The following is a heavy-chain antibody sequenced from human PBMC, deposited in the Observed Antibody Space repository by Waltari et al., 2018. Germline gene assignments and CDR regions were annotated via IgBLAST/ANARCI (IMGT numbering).Heavy chain of an antibody. CDR2: ISSSSGTI. V-gene: IGHV3-48*04. CDR3: ATLNRGSYFFDY. D-gene: IGHD1-26*01. CDR1: GFTFSSYS. Sequence: EVKLVASGGGLVQPGGSLRLSCAASGFTFSSYSMTWVRQAPGKGLEWVSYISSSSGTIYYADPVKGRFTIDRDNAKNSLYLQMNSLRAEDTAVYYCATLNRGSYFFDYWGQGSLVTVSS. J-gene: IGHJ4*02.